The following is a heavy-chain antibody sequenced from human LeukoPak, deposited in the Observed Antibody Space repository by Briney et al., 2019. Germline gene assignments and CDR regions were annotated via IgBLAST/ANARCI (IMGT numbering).Heavy chain of an antibody. V-gene: IGHV1-69-2*01. Sequence: ASVKVSCKASGYTFTSYGISWVQQAPGKGLEWMGLVDPEDGETIYAEKFQGRVTITADTSTDTAYMELSSLRSEDTAVYYCAIGLGGVRDYWGQGTLVTVSS. CDR2: VDPEDGET. CDR1: GYTFTSYG. J-gene: IGHJ4*02. CDR3: AIGLGGVRDY. D-gene: IGHD3-3*01.